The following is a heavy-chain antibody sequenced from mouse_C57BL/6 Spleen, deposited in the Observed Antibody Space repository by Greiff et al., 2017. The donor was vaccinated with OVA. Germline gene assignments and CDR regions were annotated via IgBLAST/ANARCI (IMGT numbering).Heavy chain of an antibody. CDR2: ISSGGSYT. CDR3: ASHTQGNYDC. D-gene: IGHD2-1*01. J-gene: IGHJ2*01. CDR1: GFTFSSYG. V-gene: IGHV5-6*01. Sequence: EVQLVESGGDLVKPGGSLKLSCAASGFTFSSYGMSWVRQTPDKRLEWVATISSGGSYTYYTDSVKGRITISRDNDKNTLYLKMSSVKTEATAMYYSASHTQGNYDCWNQGSNGAVSS.